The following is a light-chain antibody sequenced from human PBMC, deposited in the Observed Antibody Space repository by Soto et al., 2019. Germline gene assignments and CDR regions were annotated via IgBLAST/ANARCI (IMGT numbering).Light chain of an antibody. CDR3: SSYTSSTPLGYV. CDR2: EVS. V-gene: IGLV2-14*01. CDR1: SSDVGGYNF. J-gene: IGLJ1*01. Sequence: QSVLTQPASVSGSPGQSITISCTGTSSDVGGYNFVSWYQQHPGKAPKLMIYEVSNRPSGVSNRFSGSKSGNTASLTISGLQAEDEADYYCSSYTSSTPLGYVFGTGTQRTVL.